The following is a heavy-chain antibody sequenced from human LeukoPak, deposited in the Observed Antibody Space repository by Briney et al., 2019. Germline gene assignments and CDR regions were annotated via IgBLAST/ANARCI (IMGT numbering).Heavy chain of an antibody. J-gene: IGHJ5*02. CDR3: ARGFFRTAMVRNWFDP. D-gene: IGHD5-18*01. V-gene: IGHV4-34*01. Sequence: PSETLSLTXAVYGGSFGGYYWSWIRQPPGKGLEWIGEINHSGSTNYNPSLKSRVTISVDTSKNQFSLKLSSVTAADTAVYYCARGFFRTAMVRNWFDPWGQGTLVTVSS. CDR2: INHSGST. CDR1: GGSFGGYY.